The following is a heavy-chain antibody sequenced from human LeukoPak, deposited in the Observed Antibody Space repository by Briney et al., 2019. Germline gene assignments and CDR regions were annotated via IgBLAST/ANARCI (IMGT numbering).Heavy chain of an antibody. CDR2: IYPGDCDT. Sequence: GESLKISFKGAGCGFTSYWIGWGRRMPGKGGEWRGIIYPGDCDTRYSTSFQGQVTISADKSKSTAYLQWSSLKASDTAMYYCARLWFGERDAFDIWGQGTMVTVSS. D-gene: IGHD3-10*01. CDR3: ARLWFGERDAFDI. J-gene: IGHJ3*02. V-gene: IGHV5-51*01. CDR1: GCGFTSYW.